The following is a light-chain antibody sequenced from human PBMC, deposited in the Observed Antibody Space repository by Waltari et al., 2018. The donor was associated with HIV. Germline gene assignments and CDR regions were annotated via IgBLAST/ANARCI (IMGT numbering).Light chain of an antibody. Sequence: DIQMTQSPSSLSASVGDRVTITCRASQSISTYLNWYQQKPGRAPKLLIYAASSLQSGGPTRFSGSGSGTDFTLTISSLQPEDFATYSCQQSHSNPRSFGQGTKVEIK. CDR3: QQSHSNPRS. V-gene: IGKV1-39*01. CDR1: QSISTY. J-gene: IGKJ1*01. CDR2: AAS.